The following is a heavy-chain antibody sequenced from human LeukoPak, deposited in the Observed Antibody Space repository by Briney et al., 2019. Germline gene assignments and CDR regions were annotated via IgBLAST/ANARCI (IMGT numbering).Heavy chain of an antibody. V-gene: IGHV1-46*01. Sequence: ASVTLSCKASGYSYTSYYMHWVRQAPGHALEWMGIINRCSGVTRSAQEFPGRATLTRDASTSKVYMELSSLTPEDTAVYYCARDETAVAGTNAAQADYWGQGTLVTVSS. D-gene: IGHD6-19*01. CDR1: GYSYTSYY. CDR3: ARDETAVAGTNAAQADY. J-gene: IGHJ4*02. CDR2: INRCSGVT.